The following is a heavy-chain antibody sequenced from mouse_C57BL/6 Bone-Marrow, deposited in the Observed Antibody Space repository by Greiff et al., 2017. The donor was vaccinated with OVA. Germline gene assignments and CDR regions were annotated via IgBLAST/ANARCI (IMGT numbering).Heavy chain of an antibody. Sequence: VQLKESGPGMVKPSQSLSLTCTVTGYSITSGYDWHWIRHFPGNKLEWMGYISYSGSTNYNPSLKSRISITHDTSKNHFLLKLNSVTTEDTATYYCARRGRKGLHYAMDYWGQGTSVTVSS. J-gene: IGHJ4*01. V-gene: IGHV3-1*01. CDR3: ARRGRKGLHYAMDY. D-gene: IGHD3-3*01. CDR2: ISYSGST. CDR1: GYSITSGYD.